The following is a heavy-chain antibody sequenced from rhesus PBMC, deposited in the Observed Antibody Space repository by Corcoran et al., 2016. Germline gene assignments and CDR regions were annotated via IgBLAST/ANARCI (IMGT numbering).Heavy chain of an antibody. D-gene: IGHD3-3*01. CDR1: GGSISSSNW. CDR2: IYGGGGST. V-gene: IGHV4-93*02. J-gene: IGHJ2*01. Sequence: QVQLQESGPAVVKPSETLSLTCAVSGGSISSSNWWSWIRQSPGKGLEWIGGIYGGGGSTEYTPPLTGRVTISIDTSKNQFSLKLSSVTAADTAVYYCAAGRGFWSGYYKGSYWYFDLWGPGTPITISS. CDR3: AAGRGFWSGYYKGSYWYFDL.